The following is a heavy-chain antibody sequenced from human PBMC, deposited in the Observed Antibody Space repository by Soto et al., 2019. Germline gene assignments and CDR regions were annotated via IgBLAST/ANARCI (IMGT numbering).Heavy chain of an antibody. CDR3: TTEIQLPHYYYYGMDV. CDR1: GFTFSNAW. V-gene: IGHV3-15*07. J-gene: IGHJ6*02. Sequence: EVQLVESGGGLVKPGGSLRLSCAASGFTFSNAWMNWVRQAPGKGLEWVGRIKSKTDGGTTDYAAPVKGRFTISRDDSKNTLYLQMNSLXXXXXXVYYCTTEIQLPHYYYYGMDVWGQGTTVTVSS. D-gene: IGHD5-18*01. CDR2: IKSKTDGGTT.